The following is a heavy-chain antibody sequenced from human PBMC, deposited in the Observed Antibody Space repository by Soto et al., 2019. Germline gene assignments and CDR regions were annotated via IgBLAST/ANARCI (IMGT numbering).Heavy chain of an antibody. J-gene: IGHJ3*02. D-gene: IGHD3-22*01. V-gene: IGHV3-30-3*01. CDR3: ARDYWITMIVVVSHGAFDS. CDR1: GFTFSSYA. Sequence: PGGSLRLSCAASGFTFSSYAMHWVRQAPGKGLEWVAVISYDGSNKYYADSVKGRFTTSRDNSKNTLYLQMNSLRAEDTAVYYCARDYWITMIVVVSHGAFDSWGQGTMVTVSS. CDR2: ISYDGSNK.